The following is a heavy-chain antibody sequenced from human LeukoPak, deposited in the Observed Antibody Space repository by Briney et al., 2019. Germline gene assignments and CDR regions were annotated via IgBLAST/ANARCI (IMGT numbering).Heavy chain of an antibody. CDR1: GFTFRTYS. CDR2: ISSGGTYI. J-gene: IGHJ4*02. CDR3: ARDPGYSSSPYYLDY. D-gene: IGHD6-13*01. V-gene: IGHV3-21*01. Sequence: GGSLRLSCVVSGFTFRTYSMNWVRQAPGKGLEWVSSISSGGTYIDYADSVKGRFTISRDNAKNSLYLQMNSLRAEDTAVFYCARDPGYSSSPYYLDYRGQGTLVTVSS.